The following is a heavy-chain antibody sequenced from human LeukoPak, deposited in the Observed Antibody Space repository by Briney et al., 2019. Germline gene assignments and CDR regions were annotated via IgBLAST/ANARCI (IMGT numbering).Heavy chain of an antibody. CDR1: GNTFTGYY. V-gene: IGHV1-2*02. Sequence: ASVKVSCKASGNTFTGYYMHWVRQAPGQGLEWMGWINPNSGGTNYAQKFQGRVTMTRDTSISTAYMELSRLRSDDTAVYYCARDPPEGIMTTVPNFDYWGQGTLVTVSS. CDR3: ARDPPEGIMTTVPNFDY. J-gene: IGHJ4*02. CDR2: INPNSGGT. D-gene: IGHD4-11*01.